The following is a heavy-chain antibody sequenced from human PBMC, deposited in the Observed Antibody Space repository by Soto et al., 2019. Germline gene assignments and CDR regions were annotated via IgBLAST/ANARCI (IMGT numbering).Heavy chain of an antibody. V-gene: IGHV4-59*01. D-gene: IGHD2-2*01. J-gene: IGHJ5*02. CDR1: GGSISSYY. CDR3: ARGALVPAAIADWFDP. CDR2: IYYSGST. Sequence: SETLSLTCTVSGGSISSYYWSWIRQPPGKGLEWIGYIYYSGSTNYNPSLKSRVTISGDTSKNQFSLKLSSETAADTTVYYCARGALVPAAIADWFDPWGQGTLVTVSS.